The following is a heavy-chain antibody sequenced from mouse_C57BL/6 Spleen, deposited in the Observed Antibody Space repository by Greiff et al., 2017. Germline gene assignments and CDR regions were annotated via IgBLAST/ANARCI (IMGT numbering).Heavy chain of an antibody. D-gene: IGHD1-1*01. Sequence: QVQLQQPGAELVKPGASVKLSCKASGYTFTSYWMHWVKQRPGRGLEWIGRIDPDSGGTKYNEKFKGKATLTVDKPSSTAYMQLSSLTSEDSAVYYCARRDSRGYYAMDYWGQGTSLTVSS. CDR3: ARRDSRGYYAMDY. CDR2: IDPDSGGT. J-gene: IGHJ4*01. V-gene: IGHV1-72*01. CDR1: GYTFTSYW.